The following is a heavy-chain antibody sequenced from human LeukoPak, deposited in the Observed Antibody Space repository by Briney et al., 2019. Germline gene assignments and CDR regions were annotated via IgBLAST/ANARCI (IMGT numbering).Heavy chain of an antibody. CDR3: AAWRRRIEYPFDY. D-gene: IGHD2-2*01. Sequence: SQALSLTCAISRDSVSSNSAAWNWIRQSPSRGLEWLGRTYYRSKWYNDYAVSVKSRITINPDTSKNQFSLQLNSVTAADTAVYYCAAWRRRIEYPFDYWGQGTLVTVSS. CDR2: TYYRSKWYN. J-gene: IGHJ4*02. V-gene: IGHV6-1*01. CDR1: RDSVSSNSAA.